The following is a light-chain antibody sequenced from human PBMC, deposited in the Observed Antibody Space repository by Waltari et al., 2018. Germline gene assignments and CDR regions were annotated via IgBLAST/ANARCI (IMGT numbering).Light chain of an antibody. V-gene: IGLV2-14*03. CDR3: SSYRTVNTYI. J-gene: IGLJ2*01. Sequence: QSPLTQPASVSGSPGQSITISCTGTSSDIGGYDYVSWYQQHPGKAPKLMIYDVNRRPSGFSNRFSGSKSGNTASLTISGLQAEDEADYYCSSYRTVNTYIFGGGTQLTVL. CDR1: SSDIGGYDY. CDR2: DVN.